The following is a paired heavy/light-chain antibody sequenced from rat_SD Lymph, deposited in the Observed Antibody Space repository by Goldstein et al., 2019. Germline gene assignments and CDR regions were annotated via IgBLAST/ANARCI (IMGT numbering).Heavy chain of an antibody. CDR3: ARIRAYNSGYRDY. Sequence: VQLVESGGGLVQPGKSLKLSCSASGFTFSSYGMHWIRQAPGKGLDWVAYISSSSGTVYADAVKGRFTISRDNAKNTLYLQLNSLKSEDTAIYYCARIRAYNSGYRDYWGQGVMVTVSS. V-gene: IGHV5-62*01. D-gene: IGHD4-3*01. CDR1: GFTFSSYG. J-gene: IGHJ2*01. CDR2: ISSSSGT.
Light chain of an antibody. J-gene: IGKJ1*01. CDR2: NTN. CDR1: QNINKY. CDR3: FQHNSWPWT. V-gene: IGKV22S1*01. Sequence: DIQMTQSPSVLSASVGDRVTLNCKASQNINKYLNWYQQKLGEAPKLLIYNTNNLQTGIPSRFSGSGSGTDYTLTISSLQPEDVATYFCFQHNSWPWTFGGGTKLELK.